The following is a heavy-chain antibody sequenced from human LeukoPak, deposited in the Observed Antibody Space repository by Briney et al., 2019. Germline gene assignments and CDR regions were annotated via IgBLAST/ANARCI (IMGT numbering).Heavy chain of an antibody. D-gene: IGHD1/OR15-1a*01. CDR3: AKINNDDDY. CDR1: GFTFTTFG. J-gene: IGHJ4*02. CDR2: ISPDGKIE. Sequence: GGSLRLSCAASGFTFTTFGIHWVGQAPGKGLEWVAAISPDGKIEYYTDSVKGRFTVSRDNSKNMIYLQMNSLRGEDSAVYFCAKINNDDDYWGQAALVTVSS. V-gene: IGHV3-30*18.